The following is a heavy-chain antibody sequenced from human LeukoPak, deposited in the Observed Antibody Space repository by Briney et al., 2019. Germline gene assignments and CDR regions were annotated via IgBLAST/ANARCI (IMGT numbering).Heavy chain of an antibody. J-gene: IGHJ6*02. V-gene: IGHV1-2*02. CDR3: ARSTRSHYYGSGSYNYGMDV. D-gene: IGHD3-10*01. CDR2: IIPNSGGT. CDR1: GYTFTGYY. Sequence: ASVKVSCKASGYTFTGYYMHWVRQAPGQGLEWMGWIIPNSGGTNYAQKFQGRVTMTRDTSISTAYLELSRLRSDDTAVYYCARSTRSHYYGSGSYNYGMDVWGQGTTVTVSS.